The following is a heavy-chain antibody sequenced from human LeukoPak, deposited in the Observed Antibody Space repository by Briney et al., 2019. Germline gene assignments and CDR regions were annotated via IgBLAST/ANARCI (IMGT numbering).Heavy chain of an antibody. CDR2: INHSGST. J-gene: IGHJ5*02. CDR3: ARGKRYSSSWYSRDNWFDP. V-gene: IGHV4-34*01. D-gene: IGHD6-13*01. Sequence: PSETLSLTCAVYGGSFSGYYWSWIRQPPGKGLEWIGEINHSGSTNYNPSLKSRVTTSVDTSKNQFSLKLSSVTAADTAVYYCARGKRYSSSWYSRDNWFDPWGQGTLVTVSS. CDR1: GGSFSGYY.